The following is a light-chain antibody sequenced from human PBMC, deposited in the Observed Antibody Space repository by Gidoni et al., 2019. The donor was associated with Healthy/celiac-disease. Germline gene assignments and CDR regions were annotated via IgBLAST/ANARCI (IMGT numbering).Light chain of an antibody. CDR2: GAS. CDR3: QQYGSSPGT. V-gene: IGKV3-20*01. CDR1: QSVSSSY. Sequence: LSCRASQSVSSSYLAWYQQKPGQAPRLLIYGASSRATGIPDRFSGSGSGTDFTLTISRLEPEDFAVYYCQQYGSSPGTFGQGTKVEIK. J-gene: IGKJ1*01.